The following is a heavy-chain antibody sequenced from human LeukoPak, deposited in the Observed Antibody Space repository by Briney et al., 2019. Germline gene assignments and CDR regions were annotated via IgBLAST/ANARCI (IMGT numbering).Heavy chain of an antibody. CDR2: INTDGSST. J-gene: IGHJ4*02. CDR1: GFTFSNYW. CDR3: AKDVGYCSSTTCYKPFDY. Sequence: GGSLRLSCAASGFTFSNYWMHWVRQAPGKGLVWVSRINTDGSSTTYADSVKGRFTISRDNSKNTLYLQMNSLRAEDTAVYYCAKDVGYCSSTTCYKPFDYWGQGTLVTVSS. V-gene: IGHV3-74*01. D-gene: IGHD2-2*02.